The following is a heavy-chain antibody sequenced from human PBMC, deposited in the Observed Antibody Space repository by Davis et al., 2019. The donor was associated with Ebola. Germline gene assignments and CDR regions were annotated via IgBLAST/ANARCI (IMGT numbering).Heavy chain of an antibody. CDR3: ARGSHNAMIVVLTPRFDP. V-gene: IGHV1-2*02. CDR2: INPNSGGT. D-gene: IGHD3-22*01. CDR1: GYTFTGYY. Sequence: AASVKVSCKASGYTFTGYYMHWVRQAPGQGLEWMGWINPNSGGTNYAQKFQGRVTMTRDTSINTAYMELSRLRSDDTAVYYCARGSHNAMIVVLTPRFDPWGQGTLVTVSS. J-gene: IGHJ5*02.